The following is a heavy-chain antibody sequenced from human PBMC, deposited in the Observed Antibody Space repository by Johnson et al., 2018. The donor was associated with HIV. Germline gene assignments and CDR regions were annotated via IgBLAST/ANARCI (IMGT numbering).Heavy chain of an antibody. CDR2: ISSDGSTK. D-gene: IGHD4-23*01. Sequence: QVQLVESGGGVVQPGRSLRLSCAASGFTFSNYAMHWVRQAPGKGLEWVAVISSDGSTKYYGDSLEGRVTISRANSKNTLFLQMNSLRTEDTAVYYCARKTPAHAFDIWGQGTMVTVSS. J-gene: IGHJ3*02. V-gene: IGHV3-30*04. CDR1: GFTFSNYA. CDR3: ARKTPAHAFDI.